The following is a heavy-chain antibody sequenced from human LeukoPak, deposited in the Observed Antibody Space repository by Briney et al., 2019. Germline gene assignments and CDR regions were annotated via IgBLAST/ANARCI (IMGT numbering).Heavy chain of an antibody. D-gene: IGHD2/OR15-2a*01. CDR3: ARHVSALLSSFEY. CDR1: GTSINSFY. CDR2: IFYSGST. V-gene: IGHV4-59*01. Sequence: SETLSLTCAVSGTSINSFYWSWIRQPPGKGLEWIGFIFYSGSTNHNPSLQSRVTMSVDTSKNQFSLKLSSVTAADTAVYYCARHVSALLSSFEYWGQGTLVTVSS. J-gene: IGHJ4*02.